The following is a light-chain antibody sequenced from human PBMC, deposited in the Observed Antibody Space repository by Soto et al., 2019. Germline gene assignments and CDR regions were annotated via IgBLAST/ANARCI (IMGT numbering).Light chain of an antibody. CDR1: SSDVGAYNY. Sequence: QSALTQPPSASGSPGQSVTISCTGTSSDVGAYNYVSWYQQHPGKAPKLMIYEVSKRPSGVPDRFSGSKSGNTASLTISGLQAEDEADYYCSSYTSSSTYVVFGGGTKLTVL. CDR3: SSYTSSSTYVV. J-gene: IGLJ2*01. V-gene: IGLV2-8*01. CDR2: EVS.